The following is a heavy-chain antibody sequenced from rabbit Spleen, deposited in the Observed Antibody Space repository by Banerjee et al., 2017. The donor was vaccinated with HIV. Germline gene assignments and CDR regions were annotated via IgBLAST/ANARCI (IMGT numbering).Heavy chain of an antibody. D-gene: IGHD2-1*01. J-gene: IGHJ3*01. V-gene: IGHV1S29*01. CDR1: GFSLSSNE. CDR2: ISPVGIT. Sequence: QEQLKETGGGLVQPGGSLTLSCKASGFSLSSNEINWVRQAPGKGLEYIGWISPVGITYYASWVNGRFTISSDNAQNTVDLQMNSLTAADTATYFCARARDTYDDVGDYARLDLWGQGTLVTVS. CDR3: ARARDTYDDVGDYARLDL.